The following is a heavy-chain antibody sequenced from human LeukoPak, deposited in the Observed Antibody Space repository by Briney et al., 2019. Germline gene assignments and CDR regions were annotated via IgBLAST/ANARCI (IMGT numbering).Heavy chain of an antibody. CDR1: GDSISSYY. Sequence: PSETLSLTCTVSGDSISSYYRSWIRQPAGKGLEWIGRIYTSGSTNYNPSLKSRVTMSVDTSKNQFSLKLSSVTAADTAVYYCAKASVTTSKGYYYYGMDVWGQGTTVTVSS. CDR2: IYTSGST. CDR3: AKASVTTSKGYYYYGMDV. J-gene: IGHJ6*02. D-gene: IGHD4-17*01. V-gene: IGHV4-4*07.